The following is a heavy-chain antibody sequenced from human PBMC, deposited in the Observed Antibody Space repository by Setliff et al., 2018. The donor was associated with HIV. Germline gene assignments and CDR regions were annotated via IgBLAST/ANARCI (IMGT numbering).Heavy chain of an antibody. Sequence: SVKVSCKASGGTFSSYVISWVRQAPGQGLEWMGGIIPIFGTANYAQKFQGRVTMSEDTSTDTAYMELTSLRYEDTAVYYCATRAYDSSGYLRSRVSGAAFDIWGQGTMVTVSS. V-gene: IGHV1-69*06. J-gene: IGHJ3*02. CDR2: IIPIFGTA. CDR1: GGTFSSYV. D-gene: IGHD3-22*01. CDR3: ATRAYDSSGYLRSRVSGAAFDI.